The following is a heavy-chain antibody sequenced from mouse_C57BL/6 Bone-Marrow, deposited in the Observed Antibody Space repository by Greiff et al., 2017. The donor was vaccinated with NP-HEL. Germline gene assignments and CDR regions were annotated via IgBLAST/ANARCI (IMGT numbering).Heavy chain of an antibody. CDR1: GFNIKDDY. D-gene: IGHD1-1*01. Sequence: VQLKQSGAELVRPGASVKLSCTASGFNIKDDYMHWVKQRPEQGLEWIGWIDPENGDTEYASKFQGKATITADTSSNTAYLQLSSLTSEDTAVYYCTAYYGSFFDYWGQGTTLTVSS. CDR2: IDPENGDT. V-gene: IGHV14-4*01. J-gene: IGHJ2*01. CDR3: TAYYGSFFDY.